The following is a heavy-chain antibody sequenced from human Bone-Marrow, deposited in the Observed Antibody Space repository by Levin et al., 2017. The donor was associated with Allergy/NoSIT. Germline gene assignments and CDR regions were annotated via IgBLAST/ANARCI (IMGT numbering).Heavy chain of an antibody. D-gene: IGHD6-13*01. J-gene: IGHJ4*02. CDR3: ARSHSSSWYLEADF. Sequence: ASVKVSCKASGYTFTRYPMNWVRQAPGQGLEWMGWINTDTGNPTYAQGFTGRFVFSLDTSVSTAYLQISSLKAEDTAIYYCARSHSSSWYLEADFWGQGTLVTVSS. CDR2: INTDTGNP. CDR1: GYTFTRYP. V-gene: IGHV7-4-1*02.